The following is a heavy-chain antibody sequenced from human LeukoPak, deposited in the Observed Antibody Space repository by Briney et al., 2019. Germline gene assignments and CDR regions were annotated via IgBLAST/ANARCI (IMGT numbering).Heavy chain of an antibody. Sequence: KSSETLSLTCTVSGGSINSGDYYWTWIRQPAGKELEWIGRVYISGSTNYNPSLKSRVTISVDTSKNQFSLKLSSVTAADTAVYYCARQVDIVVVVAATHPFDYWGQGTLVTVSS. CDR2: VYISGST. CDR3: ARQVDIVVVVAATHPFDY. D-gene: IGHD2-15*01. V-gene: IGHV4-61*02. J-gene: IGHJ4*02. CDR1: GGSINSGDYY.